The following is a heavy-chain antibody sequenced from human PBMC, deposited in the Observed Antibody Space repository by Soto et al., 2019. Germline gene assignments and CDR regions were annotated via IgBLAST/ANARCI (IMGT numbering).Heavy chain of an antibody. CDR2: LYSGGGT. D-gene: IGHD1-26*01. CDR3: ARTFGGSRGYFDY. J-gene: IGHJ4*02. Sequence: EVQLVESGGGLIQPGGSLRLSCAVSEFTVSSNYMSWVRRAPGKGLEWVSLLYSGGGTYFADSVKGRFTISRDNSKNTLYLQMNSLRAEDTAVYYCARTFGGSRGYFDYWGQGTLVTVSS. V-gene: IGHV3-53*01. CDR1: EFTVSSNY.